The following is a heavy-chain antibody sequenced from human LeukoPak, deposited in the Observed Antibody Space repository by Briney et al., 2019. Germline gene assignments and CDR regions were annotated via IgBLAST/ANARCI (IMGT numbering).Heavy chain of an antibody. CDR2: IKSGGGDP. CDR1: GFTFSTYA. V-gene: IGHV3-23*01. CDR3: AQGGHDFNPFYY. Sequence: GGSLRLSCAASGFTFSTYAMGWVRQAPGEGLEWVSSIKSGGGDPFYADSVRGRFTISRDKSKNTLYLQLNSLGAEDTAVYFCAQGGHDFNPFYYWGQGTLVTVSS. D-gene: IGHD2-21*02. J-gene: IGHJ4*02.